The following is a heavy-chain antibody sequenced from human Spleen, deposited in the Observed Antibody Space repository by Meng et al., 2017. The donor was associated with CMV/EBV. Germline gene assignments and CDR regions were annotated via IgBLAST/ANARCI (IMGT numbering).Heavy chain of an antibody. V-gene: IGHV1-2*06. CDR1: GYTFIGYF. D-gene: IGHD2-8*02. J-gene: IGHJ4*02. Sequence: QVQLVQSGADVKKPGASVKVSCKTSGYTFIGYFIHWVRQAPGQGLEWMGRINPKTGDTNFAQNFQGRVHLSRDTSISTAYMELNWLSSEDSALYYCMTFSGRCTGGDCVDVSSRWGQGTVVTVSS. CDR2: INPKTGDT. CDR3: MTFSGRCTGGDCVDVSSR.